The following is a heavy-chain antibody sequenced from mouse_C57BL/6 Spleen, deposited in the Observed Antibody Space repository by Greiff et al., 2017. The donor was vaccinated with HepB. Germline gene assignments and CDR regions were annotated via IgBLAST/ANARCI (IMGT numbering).Heavy chain of an antibody. CDR1: GYTFTSYW. J-gene: IGHJ2*01. CDR2: IDPSDSYT. Sequence: VQLQQPGAELVKPGASVKLSCKASGYTFTSYWMQWVKQRPGQGLEWIGEIDPSDSYTNYNQKFKSKATLTVDKSSSTAYMQLSSLTSEDSAVYYCARAYYSNYYYWGQGTTLTVSS. D-gene: IGHD2-5*01. CDR3: ARAYYSNYYY. V-gene: IGHV1-50*01.